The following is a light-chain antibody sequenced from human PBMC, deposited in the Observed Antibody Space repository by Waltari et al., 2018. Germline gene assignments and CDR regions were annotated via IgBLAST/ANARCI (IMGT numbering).Light chain of an antibody. J-gene: IGKJ2*01. CDR1: QTVSTF. CDR3: QQRSSWPYT. CDR2: DAS. V-gene: IGKV3-11*01. Sequence: EIVLTQSPATLTLSPGDTATLSCRASQTVSTFLAWYQQKPGQAPRLLIFDASSRATVISPKCRGSRSGTDFTLTVNNLEPEDFAVYYCQQRSSWPYTFGQGTRVDFK.